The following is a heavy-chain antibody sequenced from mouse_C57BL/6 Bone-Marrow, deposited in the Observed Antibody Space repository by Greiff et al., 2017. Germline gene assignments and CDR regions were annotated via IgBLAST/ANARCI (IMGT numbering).Heavy chain of an antibody. Sequence: QVQLQQSGPELVKPGASVKISCKASGYAFSSSWMNWVKQRPGKGLEWIGRIYPGDGDTNYNGKFKGKATLTADKSSSTAYMQLSSLTSDDSAVYFCAREGSSPLYAMDYWGQGTSVTVSS. CDR1: GYAFSSSW. CDR3: AREGSSPLYAMDY. CDR2: IYPGDGDT. D-gene: IGHD1-1*01. J-gene: IGHJ4*01. V-gene: IGHV1-82*01.